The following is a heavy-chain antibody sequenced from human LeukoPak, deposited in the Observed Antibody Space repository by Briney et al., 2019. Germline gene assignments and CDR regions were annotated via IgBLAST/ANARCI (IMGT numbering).Heavy chain of an antibody. CDR3: ARADGLDTFDI. J-gene: IGHJ3*02. CDR2: IYYSGRT. Sequence: PSETLSLTCTVSGGSISSYYWNWIRQPPGKGLEWIGYIYYSGRTNYNPSLKSRVTISVDTSKNQFSLNLSSVTAADTAVYYCARADGLDTFDIWGQGTMVTVSS. V-gene: IGHV4-59*01. CDR1: GGSISSYY.